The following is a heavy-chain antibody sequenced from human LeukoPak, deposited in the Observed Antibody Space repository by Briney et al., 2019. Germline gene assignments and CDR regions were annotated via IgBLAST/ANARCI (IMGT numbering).Heavy chain of an antibody. V-gene: IGHV4-39*02. CDR3: AKLSTSGWYFDY. J-gene: IGHJ4*02. CDR2: IFHSGET. Sequence: SETLSLTCTVSGGSISSGWNYCAWIRQPPGKGLEWIGSIFHSGETNYNPSLKSRLTISVDTFKNHFSLRLTSVTAADAAVYYCAKLSTSGWYFDYWGQGTLVTVSS. CDR1: GGSISSGWNY. D-gene: IGHD6-19*01.